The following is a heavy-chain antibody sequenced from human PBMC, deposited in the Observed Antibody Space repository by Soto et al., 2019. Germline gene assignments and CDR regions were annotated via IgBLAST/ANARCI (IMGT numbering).Heavy chain of an antibody. CDR1: GFIFSNYA. Sequence: GSLRLSFAASGFIFSNYAMSWVRQTPGKGLELVSAISGSSVTTYYADSVKGRFTVSRDNSKNTLFLQMNSLEAEDTAVYYCAKATVGFGDFRWDYCGQGTLVTFSS. CDR3: AKATVGFGDFRWDY. D-gene: IGHD3-10*01. CDR2: ISGSSVTT. V-gene: IGHV3-23*01. J-gene: IGHJ4*02.